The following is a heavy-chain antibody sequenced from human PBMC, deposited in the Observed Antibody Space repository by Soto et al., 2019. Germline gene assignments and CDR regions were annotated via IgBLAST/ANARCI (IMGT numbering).Heavy chain of an antibody. D-gene: IGHD6-13*01. J-gene: IGHJ6*02. V-gene: IGHV3-30*03. CDR2: ISYDGSNK. CDR1: GFTFSSYG. CDR3: ATPASSWYLLGMDV. Sequence: QVQLVESGGGVVQPGRSLRLSCAASGFTFSSYGMHWVRQAPGKGLEWVAVISYDGSNKYYADSVKGRFTISRDNSKNTLYLQMNSLRAEDTAVYYCATPASSWYLLGMDVWGQGTTVTVSS.